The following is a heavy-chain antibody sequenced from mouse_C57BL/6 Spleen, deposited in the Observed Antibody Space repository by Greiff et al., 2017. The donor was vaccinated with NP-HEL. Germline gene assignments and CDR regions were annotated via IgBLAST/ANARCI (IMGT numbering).Heavy chain of an antibody. J-gene: IGHJ3*01. CDR1: GYTFTSYD. Sequence: VQLQQSGPELVKPGASVQLSCKASGYTFTSYDINWVKQRPGQGLEWIGWIYPRDGSTKYNEKFKGKATLTVDTSSSTAYMELHSLTSEDSAVYFCARDSSVAWFAYWGQGTLVTVSA. CDR2: IYPRDGST. CDR3: ARDSSVAWFAY. V-gene: IGHV1-85*01. D-gene: IGHD3-2*02.